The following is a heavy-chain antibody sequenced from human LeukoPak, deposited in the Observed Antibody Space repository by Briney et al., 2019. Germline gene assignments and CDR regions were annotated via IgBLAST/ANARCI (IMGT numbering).Heavy chain of an antibody. V-gene: IGHV3-9*01. J-gene: IGHJ3*02. D-gene: IGHD2-21*02. Sequence: GGSLRLSCAASGFTFDDYAMHWVRQAPGKGLEWVSGISWNSGSIGYADSVKGRFTISRDNAKNSLYLQMNSLRAEDTAVYYCARDVPHIVVVTASAFDIWGQGTMVTVSS. CDR1: GFTFDDYA. CDR2: ISWNSGSI. CDR3: ARDVPHIVVVTASAFDI.